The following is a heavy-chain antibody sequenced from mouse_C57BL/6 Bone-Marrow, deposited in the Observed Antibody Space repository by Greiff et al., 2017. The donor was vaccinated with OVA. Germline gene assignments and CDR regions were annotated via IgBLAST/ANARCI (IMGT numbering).Heavy chain of an antibody. Sequence: EVKVVESGGGLVQPKGSLKLSCAASGFTFNTYAMHWVRQAPGKGLEWVARIRSKSSNYATYYADSVKDRFTISRDDSQSMLYLQMNNLKTEDTAMYYCVKEGPGYYGNYKGAMDYWGQGTSVTVSS. CDR1: GFTFNTYA. J-gene: IGHJ4*01. V-gene: IGHV10-3*01. CDR2: IRSKSSNYAT. D-gene: IGHD2-1*01. CDR3: VKEGPGYYGNYKGAMDY.